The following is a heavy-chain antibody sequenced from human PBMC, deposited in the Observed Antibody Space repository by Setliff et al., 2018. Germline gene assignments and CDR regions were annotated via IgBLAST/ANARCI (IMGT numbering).Heavy chain of an antibody. V-gene: IGHV4-59*01. CDR1: GGSISPYF. Sequence: LSLTCTVSGGSISPYFWSWIRQPPGKGLEWIGYIYHNGNTNFNPSLKTRVNMSVDTSKNQIALNLKSVTAADTAVYYCRQAVVGRDVFDIWGQGTVVTVSS. J-gene: IGHJ3*02. D-gene: IGHD1-1*01. CDR2: IYHNGNT. CDR3: RQAVVGRDVFDI.